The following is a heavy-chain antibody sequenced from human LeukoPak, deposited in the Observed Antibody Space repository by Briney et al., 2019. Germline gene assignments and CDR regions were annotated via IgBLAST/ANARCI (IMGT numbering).Heavy chain of an antibody. V-gene: IGHV3-15*01. Sequence: GGTLRLSCAASGFIFSNAWMRCVPQAPAKGLVWVGRLTCKTDGVTADYAAPVKGRFTISRDDSKNTLYLQMNSLKTEDTAVYCCTGYYDSSGDYFAEYIQHWGQGTLVTVSS. D-gene: IGHD3-22*01. J-gene: IGHJ1*01. CDR1: GFIFSNAW. CDR3: TGYYDSSGDYFAEYIQH. CDR2: LTCKTDGVTA.